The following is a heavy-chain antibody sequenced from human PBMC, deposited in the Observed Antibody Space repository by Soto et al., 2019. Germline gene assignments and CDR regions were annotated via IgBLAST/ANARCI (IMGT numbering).Heavy chain of an antibody. CDR2: INSDGSNT. CDR3: ATGPSSSFYYTIGY. CDR1: GFTLSSYW. V-gene: IGHV3-74*01. Sequence: VSLRLSCAASGFTLSSYWMHWVRQAPGKGLVWVSRINSDGSNTNYADSVKGRFTISRDNAKNTLYLQMNSLRAEDTAVYYCATGPSSSFYYTIGYWGQGTLVTVSS. D-gene: IGHD3-22*01. J-gene: IGHJ4*02.